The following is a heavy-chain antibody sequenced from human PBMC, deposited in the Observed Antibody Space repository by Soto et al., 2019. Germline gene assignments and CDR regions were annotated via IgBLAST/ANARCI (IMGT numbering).Heavy chain of an antibody. Sequence: GGSLRLSCAASGFTFSSYSMNWVRQAPGKGLEWVSSISSSSSYIFYADSVKGRFTISRDNAKNSLYLQMNSLRAEDTAVYYCARALSTVNIKSGVGYWGQGALVTVSS. CDR3: ARALSTVNIKSGVGY. J-gene: IGHJ4*02. D-gene: IGHD5-12*01. CDR1: GFTFSSYS. V-gene: IGHV3-21*01. CDR2: ISSSSSYI.